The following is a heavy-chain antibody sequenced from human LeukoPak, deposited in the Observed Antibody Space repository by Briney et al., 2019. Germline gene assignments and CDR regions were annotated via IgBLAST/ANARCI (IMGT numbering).Heavy chain of an antibody. CDR3: AINYYDSRGVRDY. J-gene: IGHJ4*02. CDR1: GGSISSYY. CDR2: IYYSGST. V-gene: IGHV4-39*07. Sequence: NPSETLSLTCTVSGGSISSYYWGWIRQPPGKGLEWIGSIYYSGSTYYNPSLKSRVTISVDTSKNQFSLKLSSVTAADTAVYYCAINYYDSRGVRDYWGQGTLVTVSS. D-gene: IGHD3-22*01.